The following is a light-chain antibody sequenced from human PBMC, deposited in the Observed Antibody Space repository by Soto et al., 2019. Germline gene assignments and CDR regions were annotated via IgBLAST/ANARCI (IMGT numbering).Light chain of an antibody. J-gene: IGLJ1*01. CDR1: VGGYSY. CDR2: DVS. V-gene: IGLV2-14*04. Sequence: VGGYSYVSWYHQQPGNAPKLVISDVSNRPSGVSDRFSGSKSGNTASLTISGLQTEDEADYYCASYTTSSTHVSGTGTKVTVL. CDR3: ASYTTSSTHV.